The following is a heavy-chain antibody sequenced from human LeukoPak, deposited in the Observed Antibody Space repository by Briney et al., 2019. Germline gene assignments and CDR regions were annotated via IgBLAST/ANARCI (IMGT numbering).Heavy chain of an antibody. Sequence: PVGSLRLSCAASGFTVSTYYMNWVRQAPGKGLEWVSIIYSGGTTYYADSVKGRFTISRDTSKNTLSLQMSSLRAEDTAVYFCARVGDHFHWNLDLWGRGTLVTVSS. V-gene: IGHV3-53*01. CDR1: GFTVSTYY. J-gene: IGHJ2*01. CDR2: IYSGGTT. D-gene: IGHD3-3*02. CDR3: ARVGDHFHWNLDL.